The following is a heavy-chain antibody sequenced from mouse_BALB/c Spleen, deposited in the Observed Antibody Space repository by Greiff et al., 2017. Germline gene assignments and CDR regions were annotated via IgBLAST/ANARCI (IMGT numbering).Heavy chain of an antibody. Sequence: QVHVKQSGAELMKPGASVKISCKATGYTFSSYWIEWVKQRPGHGLEWIGEILPGSGSTNYNEKFKGKATFTADTSSNTAYMQLSSLASEDSALYYCARWDYGSSYGFAYWGQGTLVTVSA. CDR2: ILPGSGST. V-gene: IGHV1-9*01. CDR3: ARWDYGSSYGFAY. J-gene: IGHJ3*01. CDR1: GYTFSSYW. D-gene: IGHD1-1*01.